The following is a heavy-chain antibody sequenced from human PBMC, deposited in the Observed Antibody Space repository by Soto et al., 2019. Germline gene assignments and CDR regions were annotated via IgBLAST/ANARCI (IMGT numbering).Heavy chain of an antibody. D-gene: IGHD3-10*01. CDR3: ARGRDYYGSGSYSKRYYFDY. CDR1: GGSISSYY. V-gene: IGHV4-59*12. CDR2: IYYSGST. Sequence: SETLSLTCTVSGGSISSYYWSWIRQPPGKGLGWIGYIYYSGSTNYNPSLKSRVTISVDTSKNQFSLKLSSVTAADTAVYYCARGRDYYGSGSYSKRYYFDYWGQGTLVTVSS. J-gene: IGHJ4*02.